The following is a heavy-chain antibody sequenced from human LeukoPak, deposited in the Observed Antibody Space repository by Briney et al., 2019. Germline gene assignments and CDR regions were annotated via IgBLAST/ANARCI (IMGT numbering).Heavy chain of an antibody. CDR2: IYHSGST. CDR1: GYSISSGYY. J-gene: IGHJ6*04. Sequence: SETLSLTCAVSGYSISSGYYWGWIRQPPGKGLEWIGSIYHSGSTYCNPSLKSRVTISVDTSKNQFSLKLSSVTAADTAVYYCARESTTGTTVGYYGMDVWGKGTTVTVSS. V-gene: IGHV4-38-2*02. D-gene: IGHD1-1*01. CDR3: ARESTTGTTVGYYGMDV.